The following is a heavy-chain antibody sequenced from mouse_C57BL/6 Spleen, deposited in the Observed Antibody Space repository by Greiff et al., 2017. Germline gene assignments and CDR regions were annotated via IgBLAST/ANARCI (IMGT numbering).Heavy chain of an antibody. D-gene: IGHD2-5*01. J-gene: IGHJ1*03. Sequence: VQLQQSGPELVKPGASVKISCKASGYTFTDYYMNWVKQSHGKSLEWIGDINPNNGGTSYNQKFKGKATLTVDKSSSTAYMELRSLTSEDSAVYYCARFNYSNYGYFDVWGTGTTVTVSS. CDR2: INPNNGGT. V-gene: IGHV1-26*01. CDR3: ARFNYSNYGYFDV. CDR1: GYTFTDYY.